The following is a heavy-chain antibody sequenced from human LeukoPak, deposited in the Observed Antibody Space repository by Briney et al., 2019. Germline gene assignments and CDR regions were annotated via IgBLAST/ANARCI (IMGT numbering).Heavy chain of an antibody. J-gene: IGHJ3*01. CDR3: AIRWTVQVHDAFDV. CDR2: MNPNSGNT. CDR1: GYTFTCYD. Sequence: ASVKVSCKASGYTFTCYDINWVRRATGQGLEWMGWMNPNSGNTGYAQKFQGRVTMTRNTSISTAYMELSSLRSEDTAVYYCAIRWTVQVHDAFDVWGQGTIVTVSS. D-gene: IGHD3/OR15-3a*01. V-gene: IGHV1-8*01.